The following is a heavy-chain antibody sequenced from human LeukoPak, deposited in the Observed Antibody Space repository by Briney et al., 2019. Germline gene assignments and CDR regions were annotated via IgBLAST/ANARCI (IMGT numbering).Heavy chain of an antibody. V-gene: IGHV3-23*01. CDR3: AKEINRVTMIATGY. J-gene: IGHJ4*02. D-gene: IGHD3-22*01. Sequence: GGFLRLSCAASGFTFSNSAMTWVRQAPGKGLEWVLGISGSGTSTYYADSVRGRFTISRDNSKNTLYLQMNSLRAEDTAVYYCAKEINRVTMIATGYWGQGTLVTVSS. CDR1: GFTFSNSA. CDR2: ISGSGTST.